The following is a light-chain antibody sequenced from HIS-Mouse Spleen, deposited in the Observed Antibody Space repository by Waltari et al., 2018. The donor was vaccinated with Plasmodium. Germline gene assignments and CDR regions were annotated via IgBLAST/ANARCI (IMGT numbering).Light chain of an antibody. CDR3: SSYTSSSTLV. J-gene: IGLJ2*01. Sequence: QSALTQPASVSGSPGQSITISCTGTSSDVGGYNYVSWYQQHPGKAPKLMIYDVSHRASGGSNRFYGSKSGNTASLTISGLQAEDEADYYCSSYTSSSTLVFGGGTKLTVL. CDR1: SSDVGGYNY. V-gene: IGLV2-14*03. CDR2: DVS.